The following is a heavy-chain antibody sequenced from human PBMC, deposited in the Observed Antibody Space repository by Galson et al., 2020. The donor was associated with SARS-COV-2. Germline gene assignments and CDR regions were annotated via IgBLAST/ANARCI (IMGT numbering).Heavy chain of an antibody. CDR3: AKDRGADSSGYYDQYFQH. Sequence: SLKISCAASGFTFDDYAMHWVRQAPGKGLEWVSGISWNSGSIGYADSVKGRFTISRDNAKNSLYLQMNSLRAEDTALYYCAKDRGADSSGYYDQYFQHWGQGTLVTVSS. V-gene: IGHV3-9*01. D-gene: IGHD3-22*01. CDR1: GFTFDDYA. J-gene: IGHJ1*01. CDR2: ISWNSGSI.